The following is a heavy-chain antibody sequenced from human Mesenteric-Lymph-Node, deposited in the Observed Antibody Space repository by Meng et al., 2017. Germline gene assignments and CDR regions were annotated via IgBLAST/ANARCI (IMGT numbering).Heavy chain of an antibody. CDR1: GDSISSYY. J-gene: IGHJ4*02. V-gene: IGHV4-59*08. CDR2: IYYSGST. D-gene: IGHD3-10*01. Sequence: QVQLHESGPGLVKPSETLSLTCTVSGDSISSYYWSWIRQPPGKGLEWIGHIYYSGSTNYNPSLKSRVTISVDTSKNQFSLKLSSVTATDTAVYYCARQSGYFDYWGQGTLVTVFS. CDR3: ARQSGYFDY.